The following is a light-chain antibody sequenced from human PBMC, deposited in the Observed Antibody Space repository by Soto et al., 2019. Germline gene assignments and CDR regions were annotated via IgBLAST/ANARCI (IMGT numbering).Light chain of an antibody. CDR1: QSINRD. Sequence: IVMTQSPSTLSVSPGESATLTCRASQSINRDLAWYLQKPGQAPRRVGYGASTWATGVPPRFTGSGSGTEFTLTISGLKSEDFEVYYCQQYKSWPITFGQGTRLEIK. J-gene: IGKJ5*01. V-gene: IGKV3D-15*01. CDR3: QQYKSWPIT. CDR2: GAS.